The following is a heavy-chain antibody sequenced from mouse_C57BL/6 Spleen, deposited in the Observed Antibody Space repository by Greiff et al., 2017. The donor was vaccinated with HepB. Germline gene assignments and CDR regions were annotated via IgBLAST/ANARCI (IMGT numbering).Heavy chain of an antibody. D-gene: IGHD1-1*01. V-gene: IGHV1-15*01. Sequence: QVQLQQSGAELVRPGASVTLSCKASGYTFTDYEMHWVKQTPVHGLEWIGAIDPETGGTAYNQKFKGKAILTADKSSSTAYMELRSLTSEDSAVYYCTRITTVGFAYWGQGTLVTVSA. CDR2: IDPETGGT. CDR1: GYTFTDYE. J-gene: IGHJ3*01. CDR3: TRITTVGFAY.